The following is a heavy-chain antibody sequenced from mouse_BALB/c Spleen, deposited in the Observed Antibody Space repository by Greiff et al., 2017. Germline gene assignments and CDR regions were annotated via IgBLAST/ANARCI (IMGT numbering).Heavy chain of an antibody. CDR3: ARDMDTTAIFDY. D-gene: IGHD1-2*01. CDR1: GFTFTDYY. Sequence: EVQGVESGGGLVQPGGSLRLSCATSGFTFTDYYMSWVRQPPGKALEWLGFIRNKANGYTTEYSASVKGRFTISRDNSQSILYLQMNTLRAEDSATYYCARDMDTTAIFDYWGQGTTRTVSS. CDR2: IRNKANGYTT. V-gene: IGHV7-3*02. J-gene: IGHJ2*01.